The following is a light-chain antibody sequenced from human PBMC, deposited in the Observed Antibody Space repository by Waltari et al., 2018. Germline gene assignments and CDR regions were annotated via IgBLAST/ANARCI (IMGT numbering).Light chain of an antibody. V-gene: IGKV1-5*03. CDR1: QGVKNN. CDR3: QEYDTLPVT. Sequence: CRSSQGVKNNLAWYQQKRGKAPKVLIHKASRLESGVPSGFSVSGYGTEFTLTISSLQPDDFATYYCQEYDTLPVTFGGGTKVEIK. CDR2: KAS. J-gene: IGKJ4*01.